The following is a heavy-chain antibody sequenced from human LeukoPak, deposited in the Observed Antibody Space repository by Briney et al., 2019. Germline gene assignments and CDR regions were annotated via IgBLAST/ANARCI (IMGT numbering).Heavy chain of an antibody. CDR2: ICFSRTT. CDR1: GGSISSSDSY. Sequence: SETLSLTCTVSGGSISSSDSYWAWVRQPPGKGLEWIGSICFSRTTYYNPSLKSRVTMSIDTSKNHFSLKVASVTAADTAVYYCARGRSNYYGMDVWGQGTTVTVSS. D-gene: IGHD1-26*01. J-gene: IGHJ6*02. CDR3: ARGRSNYYGMDV. V-gene: IGHV4-39*02.